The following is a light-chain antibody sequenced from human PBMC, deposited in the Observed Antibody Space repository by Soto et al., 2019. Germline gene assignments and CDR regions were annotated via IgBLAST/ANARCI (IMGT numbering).Light chain of an antibody. J-gene: IGLJ1*01. CDR1: SSDVGKYDY. CDR3: VSYAGTAYV. CDR2: EVS. V-gene: IGLV2-8*01. Sequence: QSVLTQPPSASGSPGQSVTISCTGTSSDVGKYDYVSWFQHHPGKAPKLIIYEVSKRPSGVPDRFSGSKSGSTASLTVSGLQTEDEADYYCVSYAGTAYVFGTGTKVTVL.